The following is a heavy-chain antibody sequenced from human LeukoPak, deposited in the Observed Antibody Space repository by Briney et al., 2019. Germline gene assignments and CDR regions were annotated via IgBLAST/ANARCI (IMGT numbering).Heavy chain of an antibody. D-gene: IGHD1-26*01. J-gene: IGHJ4*02. CDR2: ISAYNGNT. Sequence: GASVKVSCKASGYTFTGYYMHWVRQAPGQGLEWMGWISAYNGNTNYAQKLQGRVTMTTDTSTSTAYMELRSLRSDDTAVYYCARGGVGPTKSDYWGQGTLVTVSS. V-gene: IGHV1-18*04. CDR1: GYTFTGYY. CDR3: ARGGVGPTKSDY.